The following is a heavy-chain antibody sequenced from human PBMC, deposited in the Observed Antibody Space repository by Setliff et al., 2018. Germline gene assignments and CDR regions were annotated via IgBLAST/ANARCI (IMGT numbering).Heavy chain of an antibody. V-gene: IGHV1-2*02. CDR3: ARGEHIVSGDFYHYIDV. CDR1: GYTFTAYY. D-gene: IGHD2-15*01. J-gene: IGHJ6*03. CDR2: INPNAGNI. Sequence: GASVKVSCKASGYTFTAYYIHWVRQAPGQGLEWMGWINPNAGNINYIQKFQGRVTMTRDTSISTAYMELRRLKSDDTAVYYCARGEHIVSGDFYHYIDVCGKGTTVTVSS.